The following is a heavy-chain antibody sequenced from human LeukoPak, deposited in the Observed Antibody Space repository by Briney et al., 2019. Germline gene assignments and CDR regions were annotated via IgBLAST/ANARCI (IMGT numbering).Heavy chain of an antibody. V-gene: IGHV3-7*01. J-gene: IGHJ3*02. D-gene: IGHD3-16*01. CDR3: ARDWGDSDASDI. CDR1: GLMFSSYW. CDR2: IKEDGSAK. Sequence: GGSLRLSCAASGLMFSSYWMSWVRQAPGKGLEWVANIKEDGSAKYYVDSVKGRFSISRDNAKNSLYLQMNSLRAEDTAVYYCARDWGDSDASDIWGQGTMVTVSS.